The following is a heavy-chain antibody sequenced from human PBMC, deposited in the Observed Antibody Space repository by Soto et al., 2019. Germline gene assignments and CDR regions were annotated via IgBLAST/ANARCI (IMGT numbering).Heavy chain of an antibody. D-gene: IGHD3-3*01. Sequence: GGSLRLSCAASGFTFSSYAMHWVRQAPDKGLEWVAVISYDGSNKYYADSVKGRFTISRDNSKNTLYLQMHSLRAEDTAVYYCARGGSYYDFWSGYYGYNWFDPWGQGTLVTVSS. CDR1: GFTFSSYA. J-gene: IGHJ5*02. CDR2: ISYDGSNK. V-gene: IGHV3-30-3*01. CDR3: ARGGSYYDFWSGYYGYNWFDP.